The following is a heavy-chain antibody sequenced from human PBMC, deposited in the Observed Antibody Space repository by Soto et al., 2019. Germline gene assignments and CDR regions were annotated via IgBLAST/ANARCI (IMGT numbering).Heavy chain of an antibody. CDR2: ISGSGGST. V-gene: IGHV3-23*01. D-gene: IGHD2-8*01. J-gene: IGHJ4*02. CDR1: GFTFRSYA. CDR3: AKVGIYCSDGVCTAY. Sequence: EVQMLESGGGLVQPGGSLRLSCAASGFTFRSYAMSWVRQAPGKGLEWVSGISGSGGSTYYADSVKGRFTISRDNSKNTLYLQINSLTAEDTAVYYWAKVGIYCSDGVCTAYWGQGTLVTVSS.